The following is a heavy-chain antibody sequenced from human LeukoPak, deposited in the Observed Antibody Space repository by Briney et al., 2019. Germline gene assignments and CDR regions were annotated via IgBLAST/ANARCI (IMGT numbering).Heavy chain of an antibody. CDR1: GFTFSSYS. CDR2: ISSSSSYI. J-gene: IGHJ1*01. Sequence: GGSLRLSCAASGFTFSSYSMTWVRQAPGKGLEWVSSISSSSSYIYYADSVKGRFTISRDNAKNPLYLQMNSLRAEDTAVYYCARAGRDYDSSGYSHGAEYFQHWGQGTLVTVSS. V-gene: IGHV3-21*01. D-gene: IGHD3-22*01. CDR3: ARAGRDYDSSGYSHGAEYFQH.